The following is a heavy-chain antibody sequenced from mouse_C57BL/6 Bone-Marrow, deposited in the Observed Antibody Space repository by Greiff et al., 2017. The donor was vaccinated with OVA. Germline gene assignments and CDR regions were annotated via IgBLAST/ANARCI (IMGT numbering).Heavy chain of an antibody. CDR2: ISYDGSN. CDR1: GYSITSGYY. V-gene: IGHV3-6*01. Sequence: DVQLVESGPGLVKPSQSLSLTCSVTGYSITSGYYWNWIRQFPGNKLEWMGYISYDGSNNYNPSLKNRISITRDTSKNQFFLKLNSVTTEDTATYYCARRGSTMIKSWYFDVWGTGTTVTVSS. J-gene: IGHJ1*03. D-gene: IGHD2-4*01. CDR3: ARRGSTMIKSWYFDV.